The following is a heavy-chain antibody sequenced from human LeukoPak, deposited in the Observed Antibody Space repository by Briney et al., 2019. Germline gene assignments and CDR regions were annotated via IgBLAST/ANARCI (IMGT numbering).Heavy chain of an antibody. D-gene: IGHD3-22*01. CDR3: AARPGGYTSFDI. Sequence: ASVKVSCKTSGFTFTNSAVQWVRQARGQRLEWIGWIVVGSSNTDYTQKFQERVTITRDMSTGTAFLELSSLRSEDTAVYYCAARPGGYTSFDIWGQGTMVTVSS. CDR2: IVVGSSNT. J-gene: IGHJ3*02. V-gene: IGHV1-58*01. CDR1: GFTFTNSA.